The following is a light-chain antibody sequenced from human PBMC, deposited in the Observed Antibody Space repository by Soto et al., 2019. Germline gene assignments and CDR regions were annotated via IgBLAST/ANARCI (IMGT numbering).Light chain of an antibody. J-gene: IGKJ2*01. CDR1: QNIGNH. V-gene: IGKV1-39*01. CDR3: QQSYSAPNT. CDR2: AAS. Sequence: DIQMTQSPSSLSAFVGDRVTITCRASQNIGNHLNWYQQKPGRAPNLLIYAASSLWSGVPSRFRGSGSGTDFTLTVSSLQPEDFATYFCQQSYSAPNTFGQGTKVEIK.